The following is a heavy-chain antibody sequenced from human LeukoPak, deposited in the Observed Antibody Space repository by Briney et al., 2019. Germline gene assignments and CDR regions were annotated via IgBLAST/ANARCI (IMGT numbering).Heavy chain of an antibody. CDR3: TTDRTDNYYYYYMDV. CDR1: GFTFSNAW. D-gene: IGHD1-1*01. CDR2: IKSKTDGGTT. Sequence: GGSLRLSCAASGFTFSNAWMSGVRQAPGKGLEWVGRIKSKTDGGTTDYAAPVKGRFTISRDDSKNTLYLQMNSLKTEDTAVYYCTTDRTDNYYYYYMDVWGKGTTVTVSS. J-gene: IGHJ6*03. V-gene: IGHV3-15*01.